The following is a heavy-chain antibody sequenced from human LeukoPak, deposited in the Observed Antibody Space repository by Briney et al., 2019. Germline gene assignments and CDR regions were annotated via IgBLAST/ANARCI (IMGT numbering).Heavy chain of an antibody. J-gene: IGHJ5*02. V-gene: IGHV4-34*01. CDR3: ARDSYYDILTGYHNWFDP. CDR2: INHSGST. CDR1: GGSFSGYY. Sequence: SETLSLTCAVYGGSFSGYYWSWIRQPPGKGLEWIGEINHSGSTNYNPSLKSRVTISVDTSKNQFSLKLSSVTAADTAVYYCARDSYYDILTGYHNWFDPWGQGTLVTVSP. D-gene: IGHD3-9*01.